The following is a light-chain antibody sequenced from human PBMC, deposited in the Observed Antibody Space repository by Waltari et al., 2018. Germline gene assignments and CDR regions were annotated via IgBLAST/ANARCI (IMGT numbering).Light chain of an antibody. CDR1: QSISTY. J-gene: IGKJ4*01. CDR3: QQRSDWPPLT. CDR2: DAS. V-gene: IGKV3-11*01. Sequence: EIVLTQSPATLSLSPGERATLSCRASQSISTYVAWYQQKPGQAPRLLSSDASNRASGTPVRFSGSVSGTDFTLTISSLEPEEFAVYYCQQRSDWPPLTFGGGTKVEIK.